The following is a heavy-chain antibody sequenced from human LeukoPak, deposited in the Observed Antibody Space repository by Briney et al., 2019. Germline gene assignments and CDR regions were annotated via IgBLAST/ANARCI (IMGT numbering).Heavy chain of an antibody. V-gene: IGHV1-69*05. Sequence: ASVKVSCKASGGTFSSYAISWVRQAPGQGLEWMGGIIPIFGTANYAQKFRGRVTITTDESTSTAYMELSSLRSEGTAVYYCARTGAYSGYVDGGQGTLVTVSS. CDR3: ARTGAYSGYVD. D-gene: IGHD5-12*01. CDR2: IIPIFGTA. CDR1: GGTFSSYA. J-gene: IGHJ4*02.